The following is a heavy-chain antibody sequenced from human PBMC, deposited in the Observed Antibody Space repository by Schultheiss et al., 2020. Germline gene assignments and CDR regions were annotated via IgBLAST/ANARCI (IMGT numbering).Heavy chain of an antibody. CDR3: ARGVSPRDGFNAEYFQH. Sequence: SETLSLTCAISGDSVSSNSAAWNWIRQSPSRGLEWLGRTYYRSKWYNDYAVSVKSRITINPDTSKNQFSLQLNSVTPEDTAVYYCARGVSPRDGFNAEYFQHWGQGTLVTVSS. D-gene: IGHD5-24*01. CDR1: GDSVSSNSAA. V-gene: IGHV6-1*01. J-gene: IGHJ1*01. CDR2: TYYRSKWYN.